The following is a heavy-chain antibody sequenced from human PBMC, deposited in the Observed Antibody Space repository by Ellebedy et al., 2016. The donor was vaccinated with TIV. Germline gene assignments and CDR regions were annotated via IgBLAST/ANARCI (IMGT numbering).Heavy chain of an antibody. Sequence: ASVKVSCXASGYTFTSYAMHWVRQAPGQRLEWMGWINAGNGNTKYSQKFQGRVTITADKSTSTAYMELSSLRSEDTAVYYCARDRAGAKDSGYDGLYYYYYMDVWGKGTTVTVSS. V-gene: IGHV1-3*01. CDR3: ARDRAGAKDSGYDGLYYYYYMDV. D-gene: IGHD5-12*01. CDR1: GYTFTSYA. CDR2: INAGNGNT. J-gene: IGHJ6*03.